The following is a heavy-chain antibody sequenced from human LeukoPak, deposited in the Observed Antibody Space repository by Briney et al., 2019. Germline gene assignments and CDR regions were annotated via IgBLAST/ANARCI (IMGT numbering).Heavy chain of an antibody. J-gene: IGHJ3*02. Sequence: GASVKVSCKASGYTFTSYGISWVRQAPGQGLEWMGWISAYNGNTNYAQKLQGRVTMTTDTSTRTVHMELRSLRSDDTAVYYCARGLQENLAWLKAFSAFDIWGQGTMVTVSS. V-gene: IGHV1-18*01. D-gene: IGHD5-24*01. CDR2: ISAYNGNT. CDR1: GYTFTSYG. CDR3: ARGLQENLAWLKAFSAFDI.